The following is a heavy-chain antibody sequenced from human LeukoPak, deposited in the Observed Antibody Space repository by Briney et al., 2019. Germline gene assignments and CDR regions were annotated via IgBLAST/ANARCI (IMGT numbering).Heavy chain of an antibody. CDR3: VRDLT. CDR1: GFTFSSNH. CDR2: IYSGGST. J-gene: IGHJ5*02. Sequence: PGGSLRLSCAASGFTFSSNHMTWVRQAPGKGLEWASVIYSGGSTYYADSVKGRFIISRGNSKNTLSLQMNSLRAEDTAVYYCVRDLTWGQGTLVTVSS. V-gene: IGHV3-53*01.